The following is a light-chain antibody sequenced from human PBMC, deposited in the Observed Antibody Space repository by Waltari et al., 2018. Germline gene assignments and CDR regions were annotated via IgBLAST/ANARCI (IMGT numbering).Light chain of an antibody. J-gene: IGKJ4*01. V-gene: IGKV3-20*01. CDR3: QQTGGSTLT. CDR1: QSVLSDY. CDR2: GTS. Sequence: DIVLTQSPGTLSLSTGDRGTLSCRASQSVLSDYLAWYHQRPGQPPSLIIFGTSSRATGVPDRFSGSGSGTDFTLTISRLEPEDFGVYYCQQTGGSTLTFGGGTKVEIQ.